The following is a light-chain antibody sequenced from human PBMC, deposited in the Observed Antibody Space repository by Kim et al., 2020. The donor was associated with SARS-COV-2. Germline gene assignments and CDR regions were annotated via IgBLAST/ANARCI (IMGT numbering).Light chain of an antibody. V-gene: IGKV3-20*01. CDR1: QSVSSSY. Sequence: EIVLTQSPGPLSLSPGERATLSCRASQSVSSSYLAWYQQKPGQAPRLLIYGASSRATGIPHRFSGSGSGTDFILTISRLEPEDFAVYYCQQYGSSPGTFGGGTKVDIK. CDR3: QQYGSSPGT. J-gene: IGKJ4*01. CDR2: GAS.